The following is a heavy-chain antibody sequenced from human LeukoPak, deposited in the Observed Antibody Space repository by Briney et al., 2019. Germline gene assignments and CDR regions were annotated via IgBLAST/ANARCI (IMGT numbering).Heavy chain of an antibody. V-gene: IGHV3-23*01. CDR3: AKGRTGFSYGYGIDY. CDR2: ISTSDGTT. J-gene: IGHJ4*02. CDR1: GFTFSSYA. Sequence: GGTLRLSCAASGFTFSSYAMSWVRQAPGKGLEWVSSISTSDGTTYYADSVKGRFTISRDNSKNTLYLQMNSLRAEDAAIYYCAKGRTGFSYGYGIDYWGQGTLVTVSS. D-gene: IGHD5-18*01.